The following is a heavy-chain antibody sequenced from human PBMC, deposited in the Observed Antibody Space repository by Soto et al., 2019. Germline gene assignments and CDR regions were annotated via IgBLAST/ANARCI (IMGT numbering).Heavy chain of an antibody. J-gene: IGHJ6*03. V-gene: IGHV1-18*01. CDR2: ISAYNGNT. D-gene: IGHD3-3*01. CDR3: ARQEYYDFWSGYYNYYYMDV. CDR1: GYTFTSYG. Sequence: QVQLVQSGAEVKKPGASVKVSCKASGYTFTSYGISWLRQAPGQGLEWMGWISAYNGNTNYAQKLQGRVTMTTDTSTSTAYMELRSLRSDDTAVYYCARQEYYDFWSGYYNYYYMDVWGKGTTVTVSS.